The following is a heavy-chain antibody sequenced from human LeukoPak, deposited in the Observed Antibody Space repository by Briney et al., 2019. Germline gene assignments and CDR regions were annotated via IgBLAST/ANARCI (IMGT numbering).Heavy chain of an antibody. Sequence: ASVKVSCKASGYTFTSYDINWVRQATGQGLEWMGWMNPNSGNTGYAQKFQGRVTMTRNTSISTAYMELTSLRSEDTAVYYCAREYQLLGTVHNYFDPWGQGTLVTASS. CDR2: MNPNSGNT. CDR3: AREYQLLGTVHNYFDP. CDR1: GYTFTSYD. V-gene: IGHV1-8*01. D-gene: IGHD2-2*01. J-gene: IGHJ5*02.